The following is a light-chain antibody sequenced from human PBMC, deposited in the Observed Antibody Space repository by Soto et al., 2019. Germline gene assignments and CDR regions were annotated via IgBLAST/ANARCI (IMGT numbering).Light chain of an antibody. CDR3: QQYNNWTIT. J-gene: IGKJ5*01. CDR1: QSLGSKY. V-gene: IGKV3-15*01. Sequence: EIVMTQSPATLSVSAGERATLSCRASQSLGSKYLAWYQQKPGQAPRLLIYGASTRATGLPARFSGSGSGTQFTLTISSLQYEDFAVYYCQQYNNWTITFGQGTRLEIK. CDR2: GAS.